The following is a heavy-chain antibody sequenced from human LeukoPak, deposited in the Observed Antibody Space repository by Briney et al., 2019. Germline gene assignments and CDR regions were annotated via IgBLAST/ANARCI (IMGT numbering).Heavy chain of an antibody. D-gene: IGHD1-26*01. CDR1: GFTFSSYA. V-gene: IGHV3-23*01. Sequence: PGASLRLSCAASGFTFSSYAMSCVRQGPRKGLEWVSAICGSGGSTYYADSVKGRFTISRDNSKNTLYLQMNSLRAEDTAVYYCAKRLVGATADYWGQGTLVTVSS. CDR2: ICGSGGST. CDR3: AKRLVGATADY. J-gene: IGHJ4*02.